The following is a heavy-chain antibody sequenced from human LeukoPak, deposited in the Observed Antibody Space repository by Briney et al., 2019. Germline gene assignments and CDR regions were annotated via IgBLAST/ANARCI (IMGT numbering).Heavy chain of an antibody. D-gene: IGHD1-26*01. J-gene: IGHJ6*02. CDR1: GFTFDDYA. V-gene: IGHV3-9*01. CDR3: AKDIESGSYSNYYYGMDV. CDR2: ISWNSGSI. Sequence: GGSLRLSCAASGFTFDDYAMHWVRQAPGKGLEWVSGISWNSGSIGYADSVKGRFTISRDNAKNSLYLQMNSLRAEDTALYYCAKDIESGSYSNYYYGMDVWGQGTTVTVSS.